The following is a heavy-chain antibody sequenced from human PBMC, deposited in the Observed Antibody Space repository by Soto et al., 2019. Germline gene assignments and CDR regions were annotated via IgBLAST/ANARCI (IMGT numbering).Heavy chain of an antibody. J-gene: IGHJ5*02. D-gene: IGHD1-26*01. CDR1: GFSFSSYW. CDR2: INSDGSTT. V-gene: IGHV3-74*01. Sequence: GGSLRLSCAASGFSFSSYWMHWVRQAPGKGLVWVSRINSDGSTTTYADSVKGRFTISRDNAKNTLYLQMNSLRAEDTAVYYCATVGTGSYNWFDPWGRGTLVTVSS. CDR3: ATVGTGSYNWFDP.